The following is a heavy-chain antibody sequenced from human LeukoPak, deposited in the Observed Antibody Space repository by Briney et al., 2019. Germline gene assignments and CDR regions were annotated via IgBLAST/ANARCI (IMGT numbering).Heavy chain of an antibody. Sequence: GGSLRLSCAASGFTFSSYAMSWVRQAPGKGLEWVSAISGSGGSTYYADSVKGRFTISRDNSKNTLYLQMNSMRAEDTAVYYCAKTSSSGWVNYFDYWGQGTLVTVSS. CDR2: ISGSGGST. CDR3: AKTSSSGWVNYFDY. V-gene: IGHV3-23*01. J-gene: IGHJ4*02. D-gene: IGHD6-19*01. CDR1: GFTFSSYA.